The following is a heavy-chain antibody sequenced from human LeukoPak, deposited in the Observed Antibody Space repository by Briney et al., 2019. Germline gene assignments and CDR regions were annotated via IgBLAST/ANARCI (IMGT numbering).Heavy chain of an antibody. CDR3: ARGGGWDAYYYYGMDV. D-gene: IGHD6-19*01. CDR1: EFTFSSYS. J-gene: IGHJ6*02. CDR2: ISSTSAYI. Sequence: GGSLRLSCAASEFTFSSYSMNWVRQAPGKGLEWVSSISSTSAYIYYADSVKGRFAISRDNAKNSLYLQMNSLRAEDTAVYYCARGGGWDAYYYYGMDVWGQGTTVTVSS. V-gene: IGHV3-21*01.